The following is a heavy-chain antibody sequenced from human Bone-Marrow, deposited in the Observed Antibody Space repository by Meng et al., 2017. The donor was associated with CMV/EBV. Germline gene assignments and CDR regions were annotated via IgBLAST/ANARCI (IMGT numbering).Heavy chain of an antibody. V-gene: IGHV4-59*08. CDR2: IYYSGST. D-gene: IGHD3-3*01. CDR1: GGSISSYY. Sequence: SETLSLTCTVSGGSISSYYWSWIRQPPGKGLEWIATIYYSGSTNYNPSLNGRVTISVDTSRNQFSLRLYSVTAADPAVYYCAKHTSYYAFSSGYSLGTSFYFDYWGQGTLVTVSS. CDR3: AKHTSYYAFSSGYSLGTSFYFDY. J-gene: IGHJ4*02.